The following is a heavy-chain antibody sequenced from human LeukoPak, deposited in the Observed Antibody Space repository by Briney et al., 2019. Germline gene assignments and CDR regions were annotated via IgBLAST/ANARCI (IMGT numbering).Heavy chain of an antibody. CDR1: GGSISSSSYY. V-gene: IGHV4-39*07. J-gene: IGHJ4*02. Sequence: SETLSLTCTVSGGSISSSSYYWGWIRQPPGKGLEWIGSIYYSGSTYYNPSLKSRVTMSVDTSKNQFSLKLSSVTAADTAVYYCARTIYYYDSSGYQSHFDYWGQGTLVTVSS. CDR3: ARTIYYYDSSGYQSHFDY. D-gene: IGHD3-22*01. CDR2: IYYSGST.